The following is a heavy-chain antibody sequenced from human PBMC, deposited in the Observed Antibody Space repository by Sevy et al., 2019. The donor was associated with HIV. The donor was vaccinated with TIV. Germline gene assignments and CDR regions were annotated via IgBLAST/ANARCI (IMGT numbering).Heavy chain of an antibody. D-gene: IGHD2-2*01. V-gene: IGHV4-34*01. CDR1: DGSFSGYY. CDR3: ARSPPVVVVPGAPSWFDP. J-gene: IGHJ5*02. CDR2: INESGIT. Sequence: SETLSLTCAVHDGSFSGYYWNWIRQLPGKGEWIGEINESGITYYNPSLKSRVTISVDTSKKQFSLKLNSVTAVDSAVYFCARSPPVVVVPGAPSWFDPWGQGTLVTVSS.